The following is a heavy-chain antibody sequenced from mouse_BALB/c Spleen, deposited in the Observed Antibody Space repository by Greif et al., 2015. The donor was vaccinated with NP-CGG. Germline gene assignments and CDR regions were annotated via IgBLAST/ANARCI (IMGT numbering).Heavy chain of an antibody. CDR3: ARDYGDSAWFAY. D-gene: IGHD1-1*01. V-gene: IGHV1-82*01. CDR2: IYPGDGDT. Sequence: QVQLQQSGPELVKPGASVKISCKASGYAFSSSWMNWVKQRPGQGLEWIGRIYPGDGDTNYNGKFKGKATLTADKSSSTAYMQLSSLTSVDSAVYFCARDYGDSAWFAYWGQGTLVTVSA. CDR1: GYAFSSSW. J-gene: IGHJ3*01.